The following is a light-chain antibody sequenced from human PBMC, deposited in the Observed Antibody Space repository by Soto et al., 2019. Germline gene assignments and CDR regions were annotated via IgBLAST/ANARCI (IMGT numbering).Light chain of an antibody. J-gene: IGKJ2*01. CDR3: QQYGVSPPMYT. CDR1: QSLSSSY. Sequence: EIVVTQSPGTLSLSPGERATLSCRASQSLSSSYLAWYQQKPGQAPRLLIYGASSRATGIPDRFSGSGSGTDFTLTINRLETEDFAVYYCQQYGVSPPMYTFGQGTKLEIK. CDR2: GAS. V-gene: IGKV3-20*01.